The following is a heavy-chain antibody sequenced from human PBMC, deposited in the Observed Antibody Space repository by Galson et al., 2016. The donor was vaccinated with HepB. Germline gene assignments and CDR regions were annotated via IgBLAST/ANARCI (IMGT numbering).Heavy chain of an antibody. J-gene: IGHJ5*02. CDR2: IDWDGPK. Sequence: PALVKPTQTLTLTCGVSGFSLTSRGVGVGWIRQPPGKAMEWLGLIDWDGPKRISPSLKTRVTISRDTSENQVVLKMTNMDPVDTGTYYCARRLGWPEVKGLDPWGPGILVTVSS. CDR3: ARRLGWPEVKGLDP. CDR1: GFSLTSRGVG. V-gene: IGHV2-5*02. D-gene: IGHD6-19*01.